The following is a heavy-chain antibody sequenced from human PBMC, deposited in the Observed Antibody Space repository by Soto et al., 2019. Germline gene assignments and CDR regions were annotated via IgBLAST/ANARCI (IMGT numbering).Heavy chain of an antibody. J-gene: IGHJ4*02. CDR1: GFTFSSYG. D-gene: IGHD1-26*01. Sequence: QVQLVESGGSVVQPGRSLRLSCAASGFTFSSYGMHWVRQAPGKGLEWVAVIWYDGSNKYYADSVKGRFTISRDNSKNTLYLQMNSLRAEDTAVYYCARSGGSNAWDYWGQGTLVTVSS. V-gene: IGHV3-33*01. CDR2: IWYDGSNK. CDR3: ARSGGSNAWDY.